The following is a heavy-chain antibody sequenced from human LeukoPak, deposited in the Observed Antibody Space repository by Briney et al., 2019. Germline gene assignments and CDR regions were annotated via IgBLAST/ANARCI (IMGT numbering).Heavy chain of an antibody. CDR3: ASHTGRDSSSAGYWYFDL. V-gene: IGHV4-59*08. D-gene: IGHD6-6*01. CDR1: GGSISSYY. J-gene: IGHJ2*01. CDR2: IYYSGST. Sequence: SETLSLTCTVSGGSISSYYWSWIRQPPGRGLEWIGHIYYSGSTTYNPPLKSRAAISVPTSKNQSSLNLMSVTAADTAVYYCASHTGRDSSSAGYWYFDLWGRGTLVTVSS.